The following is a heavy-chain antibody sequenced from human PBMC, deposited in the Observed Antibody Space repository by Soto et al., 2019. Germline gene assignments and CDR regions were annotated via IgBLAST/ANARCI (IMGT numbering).Heavy chain of an antibody. V-gene: IGHV4-59*01. CDR1: GGSISGYL. D-gene: IGHD2-15*01. J-gene: IGHJ4*02. CDR2: IFNSEVA. CDR3: ARDRGRHGGFDY. Sequence: PSETLSLTCSVSGGSISGYLWSWIRQPPGKGLEWIAYIFNSEVANYNPSLRGRVTMSVDTSKNQLYLKVSSVTAADTAVYYCARDRGRHGGFDYWDRGTLVTVSS.